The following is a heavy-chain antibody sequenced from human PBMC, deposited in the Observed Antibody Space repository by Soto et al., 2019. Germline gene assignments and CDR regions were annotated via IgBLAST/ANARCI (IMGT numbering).Heavy chain of an antibody. D-gene: IGHD6-6*01. V-gene: IGHV4-61*01. CDR2: IYYTGST. CDR1: GGSVNSDFYY. J-gene: IGHJ4*02. CDR3: AREYSNSPEAFDY. Sequence: PSETLSLTCTVSGGSVNSDFYYWSWIRQPPGKGLEWIGYIYYTGSTNYNPSLKSRVTISLDTPRNQFSLKLSSVTAADTAVFYCAREYSNSPEAFDYWGQGALVTVSS.